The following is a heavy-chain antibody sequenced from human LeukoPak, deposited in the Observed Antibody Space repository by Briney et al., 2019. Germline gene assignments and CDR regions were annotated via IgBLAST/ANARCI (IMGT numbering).Heavy chain of an antibody. D-gene: IGHD1-26*01. J-gene: IGHJ4*02. CDR3: AKKRSGSNYPFDY. CDR1: GFTFSDHH. V-gene: IGHV3-72*01. Sequence: GGSLRLSCAASGFTFSDHHMDWVRQAPGKGLEWVGRSKDKANRYTTEYAASVKGRFTISRDDSKKSVYLQMNSLKAEDTAVYYCAKKRSGSNYPFDYWGQGTLVTVSS. CDR2: SKDKANRYTT.